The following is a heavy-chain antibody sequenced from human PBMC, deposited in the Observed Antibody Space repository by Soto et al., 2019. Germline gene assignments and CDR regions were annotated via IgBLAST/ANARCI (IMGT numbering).Heavy chain of an antibody. CDR2: IYWDDDK. Sequence: QITLKESGPTLVKPTQTLTLTCTFSGFSLSTSGVGVGWIRQPPGKALEWLALIYWDDDKRCSPSLKSRLTITKDTSKNQVVLTMTNMDPVDTATYYCAHRRYGDYPFDYWGQGTLVTVSS. CDR1: GFSLSTSGVG. CDR3: AHRRYGDYPFDY. J-gene: IGHJ4*02. D-gene: IGHD4-17*01. V-gene: IGHV2-5*02.